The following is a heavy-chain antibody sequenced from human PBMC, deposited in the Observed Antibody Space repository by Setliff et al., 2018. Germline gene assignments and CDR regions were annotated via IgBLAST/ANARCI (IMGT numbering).Heavy chain of an antibody. J-gene: IGHJ6*03. V-gene: IGHV7-4-1*02. Sequence: ASVKVSCKASGYSFSTYAMSWIRQAPGQGLEWMGWINTNTGNPSYAQVFTGRFVFSLDTYVSTAYLQISSLKPEDTAMYYCASASRFATIVWKGDYYMDVWGKGTTVTVSS. CDR2: INTNTGNP. CDR1: GYSFSTYA. CDR3: ASASRFATIVWKGDYYMDV. D-gene: IGHD3-16*02.